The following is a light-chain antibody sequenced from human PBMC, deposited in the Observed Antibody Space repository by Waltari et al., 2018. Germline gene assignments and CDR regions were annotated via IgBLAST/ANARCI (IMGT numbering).Light chain of an antibody. CDR3: QQSYSTPFT. J-gene: IGKJ3*01. CDR2: AAS. V-gene: IGKV1-39*01. CDR1: QSIGRD. Sequence: DIQMTQSPSSLSASVGDRVTITCRASQSIGRDLNWYQQKPGKAPNLLIYAASTLRSGVPSRFTGSGSGTDFTLTISSLQPEDFATYYCQQSYSTPFTFGPGIKVDIK.